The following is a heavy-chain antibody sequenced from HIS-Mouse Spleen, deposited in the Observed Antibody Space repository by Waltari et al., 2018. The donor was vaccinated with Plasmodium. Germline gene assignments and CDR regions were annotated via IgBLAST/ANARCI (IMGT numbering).Heavy chain of an antibody. CDR1: GGSISSGGYY. D-gene: IGHD6-13*01. CDR3: ARSIAATVTFYFDY. Sequence: QVQLQESGPGLVKPSQTLSLTCPVSGGSISSGGYYWSWTRQHPGKGLKWIGYIYYSGSTYYNPSLKSRVTISVDTSKNQFSLKLSSVTAADTAVYYCARSIAATVTFYFDYWGQGTLVTVSS. V-gene: IGHV4-31*03. J-gene: IGHJ4*02. CDR2: IYYSGST.